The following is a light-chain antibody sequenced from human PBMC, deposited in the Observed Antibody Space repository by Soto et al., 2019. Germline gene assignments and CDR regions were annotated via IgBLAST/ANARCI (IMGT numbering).Light chain of an antibody. CDR3: QQRNSYPRT. V-gene: IGKV1-9*01. CDR2: AAS. Sequence: DIQLTQSPSFLSASVGDRITITCRASQGISSYLAWYQQKPGKAPKLLIYAASTLQSGVPSRFSGSGSGTEFTLTISSRQPEDFATYCCQQRNSYPRTFGQGTKVDI. CDR1: QGISSY. J-gene: IGKJ1*01.